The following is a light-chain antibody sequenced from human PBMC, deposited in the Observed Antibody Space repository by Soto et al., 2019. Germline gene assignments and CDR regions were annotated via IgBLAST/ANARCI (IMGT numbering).Light chain of an antibody. V-gene: IGKV1-39*01. CDR2: AAS. Sequence: DIQMTQSPASLSASVGETVTITCRASQSISVHLNWYQQKPGKVPKLLIYAASNLQSGVPSRFSGSGSETDFALTISSLQPEDFATYYCQQSCTTPYTFGQGTKMEIK. CDR1: QSISVH. J-gene: IGKJ2*01. CDR3: QQSCTTPYT.